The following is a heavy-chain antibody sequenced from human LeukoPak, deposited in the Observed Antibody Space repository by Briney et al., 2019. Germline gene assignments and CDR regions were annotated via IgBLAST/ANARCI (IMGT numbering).Heavy chain of an antibody. CDR1: GFTFSSYG. V-gene: IGHV3-30*02. Sequence: PGGSLGLSCAASGFTFSSYGMHWVRQAPGKGLEWVAFIRYDGSNKYYADSVKGRFTISRDNSKNTLYLQMNSLRAEDTAVYYCAKEDIAAAGKYYYYYMDVWGKGTTVTISS. CDR2: IRYDGSNK. D-gene: IGHD6-13*01. J-gene: IGHJ6*03. CDR3: AKEDIAAAGKYYYYYMDV.